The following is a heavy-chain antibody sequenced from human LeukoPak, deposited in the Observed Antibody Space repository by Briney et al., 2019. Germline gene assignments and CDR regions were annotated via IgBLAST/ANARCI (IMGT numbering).Heavy chain of an antibody. CDR2: INGDGSNS. CDR1: GFTFTTSW. D-gene: IGHD3-16*01. Sequence: PGGSLRLSCVASGFTFTTSWMHWVRQAPGKGLVWVSRINGDGSNSNYADSVKGRFTISRDNARNTLYLQMNGLRAEDTALYYCARTSPTSHFDFWGQGTLVTVSS. J-gene: IGHJ4*02. CDR3: ARTSPTSHFDF. V-gene: IGHV3-74*01.